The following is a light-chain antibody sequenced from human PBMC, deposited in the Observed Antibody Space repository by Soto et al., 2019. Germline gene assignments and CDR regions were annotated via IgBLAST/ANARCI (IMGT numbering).Light chain of an antibody. CDR1: QSISSS. V-gene: IGKV1-5*03. Sequence: DIQMTQSPSALSASVGDRVTITCRASQSISSSLAWYQHKAGEAPKLLIYKASTLETGVPSRFSGSGSGTEFTLTISSLQPDDFATYFCQQYTGYSSTFGQGTKLEIK. CDR2: KAS. CDR3: QQYTGYSST. J-gene: IGKJ2*02.